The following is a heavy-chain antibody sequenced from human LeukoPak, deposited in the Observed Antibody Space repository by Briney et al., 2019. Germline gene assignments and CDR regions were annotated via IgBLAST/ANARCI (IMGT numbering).Heavy chain of an antibody. CDR3: ARDKFGIAVAGTSGIDY. V-gene: IGHV1-18*01. D-gene: IGHD6-19*01. J-gene: IGHJ4*02. CDR1: GYTFTSYG. Sequence: ASVKVSCKASGYTFTSYGISWVRQAPGQGLEWMGWISAHNGNTNYAQKLQGRVTMTTDTSTSTAYMELRSLRSDDTAVYYCARDKFGIAVAGTSGIDYWGQGTLVTVSS. CDR2: ISAHNGNT.